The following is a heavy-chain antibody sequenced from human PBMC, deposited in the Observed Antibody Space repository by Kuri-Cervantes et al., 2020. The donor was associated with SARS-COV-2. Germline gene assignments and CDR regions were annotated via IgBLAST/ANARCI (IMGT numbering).Heavy chain of an antibody. V-gene: IGHV4-34*01. Sequence: GSLRLSCAVYGGSFSGYYWSWIRQPPGKGLEWIGEINHSGSTNYNPSLKSRVTISVDTSKNQFSLKLSSVTAADTAVYYCARGGHFTNGVSFGDFYFGLWGRGALVTVSS. CDR1: GGSFSGYY. D-gene: IGHD2-8*01. CDR2: INHSGST. J-gene: IGHJ2*01. CDR3: ARGGHFTNGVSFGDFYFGL.